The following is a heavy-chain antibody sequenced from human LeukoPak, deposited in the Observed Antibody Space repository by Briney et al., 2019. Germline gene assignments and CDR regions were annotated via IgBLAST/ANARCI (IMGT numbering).Heavy chain of an antibody. CDR2: IYTSGST. J-gene: IGHJ2*01. CDR3: AREYSSSWYSSSGSYFDL. V-gene: IGHV4-4*07. Sequence: SETLSLTCTVSGGSISSYDWSWIRQPAGKGLGWIGRIYTSGSTNYNPSLKSRVTMSVDTSKNQFSLKLSSVTAADTAVYYCAREYSSSWYSSSGSYFDLWGRGTLVTVSS. D-gene: IGHD6-13*01. CDR1: GGSISSYD.